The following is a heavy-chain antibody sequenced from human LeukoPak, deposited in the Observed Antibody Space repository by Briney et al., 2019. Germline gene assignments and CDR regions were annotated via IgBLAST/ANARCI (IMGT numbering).Heavy chain of an antibody. Sequence: SSETLSLTCALYGASFSGYYWSWIRQPPGKWLEWIGEINHSGSTNYNPCLKSRVTISVDTSKKQFSLKLRSVPAADTAVYYCARGDYFGSGLYYYYYMDVWGKGTTVTVSS. J-gene: IGHJ6*03. CDR2: INHSGST. D-gene: IGHD3-10*01. CDR1: GASFSGYY. V-gene: IGHV4-34*01. CDR3: ARGDYFGSGLYYYYYMDV.